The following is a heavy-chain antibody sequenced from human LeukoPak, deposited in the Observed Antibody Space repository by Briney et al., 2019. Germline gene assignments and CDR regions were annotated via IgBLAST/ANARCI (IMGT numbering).Heavy chain of an antibody. V-gene: IGHV1-24*01. Sequence: ASVKVSCKVSGYTLTELSMHWVRQAPGKGLEWMGGFDPEDGETIYAQKFQGRVTMTEDTSTDTAYMELSSLRSEDTAVYYCATLPLWGIAAANFDYWGQGTLVTVSS. J-gene: IGHJ4*02. D-gene: IGHD6-13*01. CDR3: ATLPLWGIAAANFDY. CDR1: GYTLTELS. CDR2: FDPEDGET.